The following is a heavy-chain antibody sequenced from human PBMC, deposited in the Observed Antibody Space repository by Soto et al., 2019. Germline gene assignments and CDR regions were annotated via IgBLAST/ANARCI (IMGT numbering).Heavy chain of an antibody. CDR2: TYYRSKWYN. V-gene: IGHV6-1*01. CDR1: GDSVSSNSAA. D-gene: IGHD6-13*01. Sequence: SQTLSLTFAISGDSVSSNSAAWNWIRQSPSRGLEWLGRTYYRSKWYNDYAVSVKSRITINPDTSKNQFSLQLNFVTPEDTAVYYCAREGGSSSSAYYYYYYYMDVWGKGTTVTVSS. CDR3: AREGGSSSSAYYYYYYYMDV. J-gene: IGHJ6*03.